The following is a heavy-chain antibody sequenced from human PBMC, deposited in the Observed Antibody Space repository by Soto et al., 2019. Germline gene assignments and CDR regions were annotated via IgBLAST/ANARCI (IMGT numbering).Heavy chain of an antibody. Sequence: PGGSLRLSCAASGFTFSTYWMSWVRQAPGKGLEWVANIKEDGSEKYCVDSVEGRFTISRDNAKNSLYLQMTSLRAEDTALYYCAGGWGYFDSSGFPYLYAMDVWGQGTTVTVSS. CDR2: IKEDGSEK. D-gene: IGHD3-22*01. CDR1: GFTFSTYW. CDR3: AGGWGYFDSSGFPYLYAMDV. J-gene: IGHJ6*02. V-gene: IGHV3-7*01.